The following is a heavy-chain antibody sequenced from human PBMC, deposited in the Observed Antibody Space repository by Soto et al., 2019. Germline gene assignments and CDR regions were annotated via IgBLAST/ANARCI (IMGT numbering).Heavy chain of an antibody. J-gene: IGHJ6*02. Sequence: QVQLQQSGPGLVKPSQTLSLTCAISGDSVSSNSAAWNWIRQSPSRGLEWLGRTYYRSKWYNDYAVSVKSRITINPDTSKNQFSLQLNSVTPEDTAVYYCARDSIVVVVAATHYYYYYDMDVWGQGTTVTVSS. V-gene: IGHV6-1*01. CDR3: ARDSIVVVVAATHYYYYYDMDV. CDR1: GDSVSSNSAA. CDR2: TYYRSKWYN. D-gene: IGHD2-15*01.